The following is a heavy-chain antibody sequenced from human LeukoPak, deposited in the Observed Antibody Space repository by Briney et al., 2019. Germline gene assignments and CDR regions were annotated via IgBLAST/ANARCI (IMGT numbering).Heavy chain of an antibody. CDR3: ASGGFSGYPVN. J-gene: IGHJ4*02. CDR1: GFTFSSYW. CDR2: IWYDGSNK. D-gene: IGHD5-12*01. Sequence: GGSLRLSCIASGFTFSSYWMTWVRQAPGKGLEWVAVIWYDGSNKYYADSVKGRFTISRDNSKNTLYLQMNSLRAEDTAVYYCASGGFSGYPVNWGQGTLVTVSS. V-gene: IGHV3-33*08.